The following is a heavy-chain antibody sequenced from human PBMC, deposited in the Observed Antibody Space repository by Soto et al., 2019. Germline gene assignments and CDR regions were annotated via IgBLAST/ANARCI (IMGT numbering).Heavy chain of an antibody. D-gene: IGHD2-2*01. Sequence: QLQLQESGPGLVKPSETLSLTCSVSGDSISSRGCYWGWIRQPPGKGLEWIGSIYYSGSTSYNPSLKTRVTISEDTSKNQLSIKLGSVTAADTVVYYCARHALTASIDQLQPVDYWGQGTLVTVSS. J-gene: IGHJ4*02. CDR2: IYYSGST. V-gene: IGHV4-39*01. CDR3: ARHALTASIDQLQPVDY. CDR1: GDSISSRGCY.